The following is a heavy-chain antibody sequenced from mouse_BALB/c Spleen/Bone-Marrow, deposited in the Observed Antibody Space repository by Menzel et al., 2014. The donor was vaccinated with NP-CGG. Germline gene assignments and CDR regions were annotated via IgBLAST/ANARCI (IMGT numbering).Heavy chain of an antibody. CDR1: GFTFSDYG. J-gene: IGHJ4*01. V-gene: IGHV5-15*02. Sequence: DVMLVESGGGLVQPGGSRKLSCAASGFTFSDYGMAWGRQAPGKGPEWVAFISNLAYSICYADTVTGRFTISRENAKNTLYLEMSSLRSEDTAMYYCARLYGSGYGYAMDYWGQGTSVTVSS. CDR3: ARLYGSGYGYAMDY. CDR2: ISNLAYSI. D-gene: IGHD1-1*01.